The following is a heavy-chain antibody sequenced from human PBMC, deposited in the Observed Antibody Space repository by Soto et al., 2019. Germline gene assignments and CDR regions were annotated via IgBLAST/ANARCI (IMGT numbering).Heavy chain of an antibody. J-gene: IGHJ4*02. D-gene: IGHD3-10*01. Sequence: QITLKESGTTLVRPTQTLTLTCTFSGFSLTTSGVGVGWIRQPPGKALEWLAVIYWDDDKRYSSSLKSRLTIPQDTCKNQVVLTMTNMDPVDTATYYCAHHPYYGLGSYSLDYWGQGTLVTVSS. V-gene: IGHV2-5*02. CDR2: IYWDDDK. CDR3: AHHPYYGLGSYSLDY. CDR1: GFSLTTSGVG.